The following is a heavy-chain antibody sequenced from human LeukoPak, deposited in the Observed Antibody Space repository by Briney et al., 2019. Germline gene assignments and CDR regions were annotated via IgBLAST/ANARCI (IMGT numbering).Heavy chain of an antibody. CDR2: IIPIPDRV. Sequence: SVKVSCKPSGGTFSSYGISWVRQAPGQRLEWMGRIIPIPDRVNYAQKFHGRVTITADKSTSTAYMELSSLRSEDTAIYYCAREENYDDYVWGGYFDPWGQGTLVTVAS. J-gene: IGHJ5*02. CDR1: GGTFSSYG. CDR3: AREENYDDYVWGGYFDP. D-gene: IGHD3-16*01. V-gene: IGHV1-69*04.